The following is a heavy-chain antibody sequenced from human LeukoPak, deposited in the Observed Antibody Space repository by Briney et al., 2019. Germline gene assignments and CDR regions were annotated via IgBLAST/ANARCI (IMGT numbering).Heavy chain of an antibody. CDR1: GYTFTCYY. J-gene: IGHJ6*02. CDR3: AAPEGYYYYGMDV. V-gene: IGHV1-18*04. Sequence: ASVKVSCKASGYTFTCYYMHWVRQAPGQGLEWMGWISAYNGNTNYAQKLQGRVTMTTDTSTSTAYMELRSLRSDDTAVYYCAAPEGYYYYGMDVWGQGTTVTVSS. CDR2: ISAYNGNT.